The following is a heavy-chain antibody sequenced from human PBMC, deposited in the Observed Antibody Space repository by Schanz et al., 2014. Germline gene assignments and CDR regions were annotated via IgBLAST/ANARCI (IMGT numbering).Heavy chain of an antibody. D-gene: IGHD4-17*01. V-gene: IGHV3-9*01. CDR3: VKDTNGGDSGNYHAFDV. J-gene: IGHJ3*01. Sequence: EMQLVESGGGLVQPGRSLRLSCAASGFTFEDYAMHWVRQVPGKGLEWDAGLSWNRRSVGYADSVKGRFTISRDNANNTLDLQMKSLRPEDTALYYCVKDTNGGDSGNYHAFDVWGQGTRVTVSS. CDR1: GFTFEDYA. CDR2: LSWNRRSV.